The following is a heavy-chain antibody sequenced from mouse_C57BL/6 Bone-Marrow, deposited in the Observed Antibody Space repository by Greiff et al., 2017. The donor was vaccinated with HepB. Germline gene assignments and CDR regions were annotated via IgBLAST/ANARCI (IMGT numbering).Heavy chain of an antibody. D-gene: IGHD3-3*01. Sequence: LVESGAELVRPGTSVKVSCKASGYAFTNYLIEWVKQRPGQGLEWIGVINPGSGGTNYNEKFKGKATLTADKSSSTAYMQLSSLTSEDSAVYFCARRGLPYYFDYWGQGTTLTVSS. CDR1: GYAFTNYL. CDR2: INPGSGGT. J-gene: IGHJ2*01. V-gene: IGHV1-54*01. CDR3: ARRGLPYYFDY.